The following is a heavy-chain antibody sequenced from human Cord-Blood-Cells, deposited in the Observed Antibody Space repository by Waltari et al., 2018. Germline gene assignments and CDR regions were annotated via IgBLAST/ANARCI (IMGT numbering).Heavy chain of an antibody. Sequence: QVQLQQWGAGLLKPSETLSLTCAVYGGSFSGYYWSWIRQPPGKGLEWLGEITQSGSTNYNPSLKSRVTKAVDTSKNQFSLKLSSVTAADTAVYYWARRDYDILTGYDYWGQGTLVTVSS. J-gene: IGHJ4*02. V-gene: IGHV4-34*01. D-gene: IGHD3-9*01. CDR1: GGSFSGYY. CDR3: ARRDYDILTGYDY. CDR2: ITQSGST.